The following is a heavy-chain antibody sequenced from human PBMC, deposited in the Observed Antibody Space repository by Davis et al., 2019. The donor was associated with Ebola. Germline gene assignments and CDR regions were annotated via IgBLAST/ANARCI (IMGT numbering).Heavy chain of an antibody. CDR3: AKDRGITISP. D-gene: IGHD3-3*01. CDR2: ISYDGSNK. CDR1: GFTFSSYG. V-gene: IGHV3-30*18. J-gene: IGHJ5*02. Sequence: PGGSLRLSCAASGFTFSSYGMHWVRQAPGKGLEWVAVISYDGSNKYYADSVKGRFTISRDNSKNTLYLQMNSLRAEDTAVYYCAKDRGITISPWGQGTLVTVSS.